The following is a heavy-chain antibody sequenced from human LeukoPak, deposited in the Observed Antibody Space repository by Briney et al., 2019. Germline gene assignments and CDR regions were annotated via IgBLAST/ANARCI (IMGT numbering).Heavy chain of an antibody. V-gene: IGHV3-72*01. CDR3: CSGYPSGSAY. Sequence: GGSLRLSCAVSGFRFSDYHMDWVRQAPGKGLEWVGRVRSKPHNCITDYAESVKGRFTISRDDSRNSLYLQMNSLKTEDTAVYYCCSGYPSGSAYWGQGTLVTVSS. CDR2: VRSKPHNCIT. J-gene: IGHJ4*02. CDR1: GFRFSDYH. D-gene: IGHD3-22*01.